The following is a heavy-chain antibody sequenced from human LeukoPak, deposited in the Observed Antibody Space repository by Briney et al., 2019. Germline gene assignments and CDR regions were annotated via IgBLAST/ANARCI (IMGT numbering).Heavy chain of an antibody. J-gene: IGHJ4*02. CDR1: GFPYSTYA. CDR2: ISGSAGSA. D-gene: IGHD4-17*01. CDR3: AKDHLSGDFFDS. V-gene: IGHV3-23*01. Sequence: GGSRTLSCAASGFPYSTYAMACLPQAPGEGLDCVSVISGSAGSAYYADSVKGRFTISRDNSKNMLHLQMNSLRAEDTAVYYCAKDHLSGDFFDSWGQGTLVTVS.